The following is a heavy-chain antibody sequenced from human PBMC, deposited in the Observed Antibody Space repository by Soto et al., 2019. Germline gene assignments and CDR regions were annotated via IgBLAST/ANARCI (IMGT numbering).Heavy chain of an antibody. CDR3: AKEQYYYDSSGYPFDY. CDR2: ISGSGGST. CDR1: GFTFSSYA. D-gene: IGHD3-22*01. J-gene: IGHJ4*02. Sequence: RLSCAASGFTFSSYAMSWVRQAPGKGLEWVSAISGSGGSTYYADSVKGRFTISRDNSKNTLYLQMNSLRAEDTAVYYCAKEQYYYDSSGYPFDYWGQGTLVTVSS. V-gene: IGHV3-23*01.